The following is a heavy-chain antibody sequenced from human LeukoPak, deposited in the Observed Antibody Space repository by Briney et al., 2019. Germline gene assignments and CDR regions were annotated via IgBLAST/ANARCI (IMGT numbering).Heavy chain of an antibody. CDR1: GGTFRRYT. V-gene: IGHV1-69*04. CDR2: FIPILNIA. D-gene: IGHD6-13*01. CDR3: ARDSAADDTVPFSFDP. Sequence: GASVKVSCKASGGTFRRYTISWVRQAPGQGLEWLGRFIPILNIANYAQNFQGRVTITADKSTSTAYMQLSSLRSEDTAVYYCARDSAADDTVPFSFDPWGQGTLVTVSS. J-gene: IGHJ5*02.